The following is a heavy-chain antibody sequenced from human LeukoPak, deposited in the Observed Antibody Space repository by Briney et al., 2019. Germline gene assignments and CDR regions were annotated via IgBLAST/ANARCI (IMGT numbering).Heavy chain of an antibody. V-gene: IGHV2-5*02. Sequence: SGPTLVKPTQTLTLTCTFSGFSLSTSGGGVGWIRHPPGQALEWLALIYWDDDKRYSPSLKSRLAITKDTAKNQVVLTMTNMNPVDKATYYCAHRGRTSGYYRVFDYWGQGTLVTVSS. CDR3: AHRGRTSGYYRVFDY. J-gene: IGHJ4*02. D-gene: IGHD3-22*01. CDR2: IYWDDDK. CDR1: GFSLSTSGGG.